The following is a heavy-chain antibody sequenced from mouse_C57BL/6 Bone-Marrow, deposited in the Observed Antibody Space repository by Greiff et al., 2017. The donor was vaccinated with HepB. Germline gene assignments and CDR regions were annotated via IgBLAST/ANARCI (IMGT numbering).Heavy chain of an antibody. CDR1: GFTFSDYG. CDR3: ARGYYGSSPYWYFDV. D-gene: IGHD1-1*01. V-gene: IGHV5-17*01. Sequence: EVKVVESGGGLVKPGGSLKLSCAASGFTFSDYGMHWVRQAPEKGLEWVAYISSGSSTIYYADTVKGRFTISRDNAKSTLFLQMTSLRSEDTAMDYCARGYYGSSPYWYFDVWGTGTTVTVSA. J-gene: IGHJ1*03. CDR2: ISSGSSTI.